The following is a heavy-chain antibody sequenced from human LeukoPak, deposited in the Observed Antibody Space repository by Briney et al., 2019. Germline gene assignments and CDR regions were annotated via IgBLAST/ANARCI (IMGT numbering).Heavy chain of an antibody. CDR2: IYYSGST. J-gene: IGHJ4*02. V-gene: IGHV4-39*07. Sequence: PSETLSLTCTVSGGSISSSSYYWGWIRQPPGKGLEWIGSIYYSGSTYYNPSLKSRVTISVDTSKNQFSLKLSSVTAADTAVYYCARSRQGTDFDYWGQGTLVTVSS. D-gene: IGHD1-7*01. CDR1: GGSISSSSYY. CDR3: ARSRQGTDFDY.